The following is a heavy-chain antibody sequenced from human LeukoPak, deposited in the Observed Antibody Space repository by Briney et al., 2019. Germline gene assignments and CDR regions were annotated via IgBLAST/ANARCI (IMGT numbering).Heavy chain of an antibody. CDR1: GFTVSSNY. V-gene: IGHV3-66*01. J-gene: IGHJ6*02. CDR3: ARESMGGRDGYRHGMDV. D-gene: IGHD5-24*01. Sequence: GGSLRLSCAASGFTVSSNYMSWVRQAPGKGLEWVSVIYSGGSTYYADSVKGRFTISRDNSKNTLYLQMNSLRAEDTAVYYCARESMGGRDGYRHGMDVWGQGTTVTVSS. CDR2: IYSGGST.